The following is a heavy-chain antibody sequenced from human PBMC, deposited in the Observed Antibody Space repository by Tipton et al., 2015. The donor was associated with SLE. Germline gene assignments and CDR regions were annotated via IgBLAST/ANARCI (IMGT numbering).Heavy chain of an antibody. D-gene: IGHD3-10*01. CDR3: ARGGVVTLTQFDY. J-gene: IGHJ4*02. Sequence: TLSLTCTVSGASVSSHYWHWIRQTPGKGLEWIGYIHYNRDTNYNPSLKSRVTISVDTSNNQLSLKLTSVTAADTAVYYCARGGVVTLTQFDYWGQGTLVTVSS. CDR2: IHYNRDT. V-gene: IGHV4-59*02. CDR1: GASVSSHY.